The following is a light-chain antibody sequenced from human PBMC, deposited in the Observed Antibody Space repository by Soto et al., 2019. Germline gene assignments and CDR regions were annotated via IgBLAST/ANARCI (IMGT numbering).Light chain of an antibody. CDR3: SSYAGSTDV. V-gene: IGLV2-8*01. CDR2: EVS. CDR1: SSDVGGYNF. Sequence: QSVLTQPPSASGSPGQSVTISCTGTSSDVGGYNFVSWYQHHPGKAPKLMLYEVSKRPSGVPDRFSGSKSGNTASLTVSGLQAEDEAEYYCSSYAGSTDVFGTGNKVTVL. J-gene: IGLJ1*01.